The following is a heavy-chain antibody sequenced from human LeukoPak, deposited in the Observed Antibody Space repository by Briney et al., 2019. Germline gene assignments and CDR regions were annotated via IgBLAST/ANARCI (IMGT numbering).Heavy chain of an antibody. J-gene: IGHJ4*02. D-gene: IGHD6-19*01. Sequence: SAGSLRLSCAASGFTLSSYGMHWVRQAPGQGLERVAVISYDGSNKYYADSVKGRFTISRDNSKNTLYLQMNSLRAEDTAVYYCAKDRGIAVAGRTGYFDYWGQGTLVTVSS. CDR2: ISYDGSNK. V-gene: IGHV3-30*18. CDR1: GFTLSSYG. CDR3: AKDRGIAVAGRTGYFDY.